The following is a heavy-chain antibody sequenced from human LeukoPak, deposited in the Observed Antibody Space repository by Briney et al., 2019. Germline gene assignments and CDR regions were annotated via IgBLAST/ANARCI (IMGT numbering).Heavy chain of an antibody. Sequence: PSETLSLTCTVSGGSISSSSYYWGWIRQPPGKGLEWIGGIYYSGSTYYNPSLKSRVTISVDTSKNQFSLKLSSVTAADTAVYYCARPAGDFWSGYYPYYFDYWGQGTLVTVSS. J-gene: IGHJ4*02. CDR3: ARPAGDFWSGYYPYYFDY. D-gene: IGHD3-3*01. V-gene: IGHV4-39*01. CDR1: GGSISSSSYY. CDR2: IYYSGST.